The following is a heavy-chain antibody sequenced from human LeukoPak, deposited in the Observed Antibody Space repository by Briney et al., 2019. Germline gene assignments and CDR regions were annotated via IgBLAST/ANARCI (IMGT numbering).Heavy chain of an antibody. CDR3: ARRFAH. Sequence: GGSLRLSCAASGVTLGTYSMNWVRQAPGKGLEWVSGIDSGSNNIHYADSVKGRFTISRDDAKNSLYLQMDSLRAEDTAVYYCARRFAHWSQGTLVTVCS. CDR1: GVTLGTYS. J-gene: IGHJ4*02. CDR2: IDSGSNNI. V-gene: IGHV3-48*01.